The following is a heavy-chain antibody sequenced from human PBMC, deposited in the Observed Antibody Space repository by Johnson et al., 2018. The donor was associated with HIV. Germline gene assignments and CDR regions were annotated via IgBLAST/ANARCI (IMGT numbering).Heavy chain of an antibody. V-gene: IGHV3-74*02. CDR3: TSVSSGWYGGAFDI. CDR2: ISGDGIST. D-gene: IGHD6-19*01. J-gene: IGHJ3*02. Sequence: VQLVESGGGLVQPGGSLRLSCAASGFTFSTYWMHWVRQAPGKGLVWVSRISGDGISTTYADPVKGRFTISRDNAKNTLYLQRKSLRVEDTAGYYCTSVSSGWYGGAFDIWGQGTMVTVSS. CDR1: GFTFSTYW.